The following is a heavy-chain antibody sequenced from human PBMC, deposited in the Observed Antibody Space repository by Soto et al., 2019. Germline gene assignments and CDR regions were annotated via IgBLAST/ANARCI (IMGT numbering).Heavy chain of an antibody. CDR2: IYSGGST. CDR1: GFTVSTKY. D-gene: IGHD3-16*01. V-gene: IGHV3-66*01. Sequence: PGGSLRLSCAASGFTVSTKYMSWVRQAPGKGLEWVSVIYSGGSTFYADSVRGRFTISRDNSKNTVNLQMNSLRAEDTAVYYCARDPWAADDSGQGTLVTVSS. CDR3: ARDPWAADD. J-gene: IGHJ4*02.